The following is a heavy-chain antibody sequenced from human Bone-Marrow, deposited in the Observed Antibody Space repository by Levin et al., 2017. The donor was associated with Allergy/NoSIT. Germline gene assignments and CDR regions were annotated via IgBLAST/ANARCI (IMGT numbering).Heavy chain of an antibody. CDR2: IYYNGNT. CDR3: ARDSLSGVVVAAKYYYGLDV. CDR1: GGYISSYY. V-gene: IGHV4-59*01. D-gene: IGHD2-15*01. J-gene: IGHJ6*02. Sequence: SQTLSLPCSVSGGYISSYYWTWIRQPPGMGLEWIGNIYYNGNTNYNPSLKSRVTMSVDISKNQFSLRLSSVTAADTAVYFCARDSLSGVVVAAKYYYGLDVWGRGTTVIVSS.